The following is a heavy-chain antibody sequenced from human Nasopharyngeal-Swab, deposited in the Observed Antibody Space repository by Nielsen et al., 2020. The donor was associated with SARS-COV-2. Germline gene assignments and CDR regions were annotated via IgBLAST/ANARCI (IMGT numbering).Heavy chain of an antibody. J-gene: IGHJ5*02. V-gene: IGHV2-5*02. D-gene: IGHD2-15*01. CDR2: IYWDNSK. CDR1: GFSLNTNGVG. Sequence: SDPTLVKPTQTLTLTCTFSGFSLNTNGVGVGCIRQPPGKALEWLALIYWDNSKRYNPSLKSRLAITKDTSKNQVVLTMTNMDPVDTATYYCAHRFCSGGKCYSTDWFDPWGQGTLVTVSS. CDR3: AHRFCSGGKCYSTDWFDP.